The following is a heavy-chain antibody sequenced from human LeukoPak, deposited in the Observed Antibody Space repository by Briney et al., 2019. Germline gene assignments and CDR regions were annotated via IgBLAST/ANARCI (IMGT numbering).Heavy chain of an antibody. V-gene: IGHV3-48*02. CDR2: ISKSSGTM. D-gene: IGHD7-27*01. J-gene: IGHJ4*02. Sequence: PGGSLRLSCAASGVTFRSYTMNWVRQAPGKGLERVSYISKSSGTMSYADSVKGRFTISRDNAKNSLFLQMNSLRDEDRAVYYCARDENWGFDYWGQGALVTVSS. CDR3: ARDENWGFDY. CDR1: GVTFRSYT.